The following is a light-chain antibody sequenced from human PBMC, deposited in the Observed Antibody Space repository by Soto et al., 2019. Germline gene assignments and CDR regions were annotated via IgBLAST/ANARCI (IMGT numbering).Light chain of an antibody. CDR3: QQYNNWLT. J-gene: IGKJ5*01. CDR2: GAS. Sequence: EVVLTQSPGTLSLSPVDRASLSCRASQSVSSNLAWYQQKPGQAPRLLIYGASTRATGIPARFSGSGSGTEFTLTISSLQSEDFAVYYCQQYNNWLTFGQGTRLEIK. CDR1: QSVSSN. V-gene: IGKV3-15*01.